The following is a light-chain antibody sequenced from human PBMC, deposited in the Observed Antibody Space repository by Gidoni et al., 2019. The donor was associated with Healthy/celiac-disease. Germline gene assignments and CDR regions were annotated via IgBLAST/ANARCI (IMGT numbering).Light chain of an antibody. CDR2: QVS. J-gene: IGLJ2*01. CDR1: SSDVGGYNY. Sequence: QSALTQPASVSGSPGRSITTSCTGTSSDVGGYNYVSWYQQHPGNPTKLMFYQVSNSPSGVSNRFSCSKSGNTASLTISGLQADDEADYYCSSYTSSSTVVFGGGTKLTVL. CDR3: SSYTSSSTVV. V-gene: IGLV2-14*01.